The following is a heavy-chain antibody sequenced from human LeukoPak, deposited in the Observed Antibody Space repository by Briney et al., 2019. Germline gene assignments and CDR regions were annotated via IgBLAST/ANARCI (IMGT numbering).Heavy chain of an antibody. D-gene: IGHD2-15*01. CDR1: GGSISSYY. J-gene: IGHJ4*02. Sequence: PSETLPLTCTVSGGSISSYYWSWVRQPAGKGLEWIGRIYSSGSTNYNPSLKSRVTMSVDTSKNQFSLKLSSVTAADTAVYYCARDKCSGGSCSGFFDYWGQGTLVTVSS. V-gene: IGHV4-4*07. CDR3: ARDKCSGGSCSGFFDY. CDR2: IYSSGST.